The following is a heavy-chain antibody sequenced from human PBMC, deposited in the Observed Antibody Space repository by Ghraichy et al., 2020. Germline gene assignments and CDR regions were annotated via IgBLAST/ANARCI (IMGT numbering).Heavy chain of an antibody. V-gene: IGHV4-39*01. CDR1: GGSISSSSYY. J-gene: IGHJ5*02. Sequence: SETLSLTCTVSGGSISSSSYYWGWIRQPPGKGLEWIGSIYYSGSTYYNPSLKSRVTISVDTSKNQFSLKLSSVTAADTAVYYCAPAGSTVPTGWFDPWGQGTLVTVSS. CDR2: IYYSGST. CDR3: APAGSTVPTGWFDP. D-gene: IGHD4-11*01.